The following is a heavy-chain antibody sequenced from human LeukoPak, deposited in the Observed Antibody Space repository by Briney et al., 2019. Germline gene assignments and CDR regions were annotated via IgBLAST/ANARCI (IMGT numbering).Heavy chain of an antibody. J-gene: IGHJ4*02. CDR1: GFTFSSYA. D-gene: IGHD3-22*01. CDR2: ISYDGSNK. V-gene: IGHV3-30-3*01. CDR3: ARDPELTFSYVSSGTFAS. Sequence: GRSLRLSCAASGFTFSSYAMHWVRRAPDKGMEWVAVISYDGSNKYYADSVKGRFTISRDNSKNTLYLQMNSLRAEDTAVYYCARDPELTFSYVSSGTFASWGKGTLVTAS.